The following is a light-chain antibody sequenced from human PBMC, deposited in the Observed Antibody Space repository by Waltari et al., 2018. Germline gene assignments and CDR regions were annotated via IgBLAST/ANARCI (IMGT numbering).Light chain of an antibody. Sequence: SYELTQSSSVYVSPGQSATTTRTGDNLGEKFCNWYHQRPGQAPVLVIHQKTKRPSGIPERFSGSNSGNTATLTISETQPLDEADYYCQAWDSSTVVFGGGTKLTVL. CDR2: QKT. V-gene: IGLV3-1*01. J-gene: IGLJ3*02. CDR3: QAWDSSTVV. CDR1: NLGEKF.